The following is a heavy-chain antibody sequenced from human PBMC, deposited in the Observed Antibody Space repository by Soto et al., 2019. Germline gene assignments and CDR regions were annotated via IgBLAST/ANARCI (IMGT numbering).Heavy chain of an antibody. Sequence: QVQLVQSGAEVKKPGASVKVSCKASGYSFTSYAMHWVRQAPGQRLEWMGWINAGNGNTKYSQKLQGRVTITRDTSASTAYMELSSLRSEDTVVYYCARGGLALMDVWGQGTTVTVSS. V-gene: IGHV1-3*01. CDR1: GYSFTSYA. J-gene: IGHJ6*02. CDR2: INAGNGNT. CDR3: ARGGLALMDV. D-gene: IGHD3-16*01.